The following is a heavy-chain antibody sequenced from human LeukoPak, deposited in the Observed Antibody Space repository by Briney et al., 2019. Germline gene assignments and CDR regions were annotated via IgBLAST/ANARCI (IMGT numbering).Heavy chain of an antibody. Sequence: PGGSLRLSCAASGFTFSSYWMSWVRQAPGKGLEWVVVANIKQDGSEKSYVDPVKGRFTISRDNAKNSLYLQMNSLRAEDTAVYYCARDMRLELPAPSGYYYGMDVWGQGTTVTVSS. V-gene: IGHV3-7*01. CDR3: ARDMRLELPAPSGYYYGMDV. CDR1: GFTFSSYW. CDR2: IKQDGSEK. D-gene: IGHD1-7*01. J-gene: IGHJ6*02.